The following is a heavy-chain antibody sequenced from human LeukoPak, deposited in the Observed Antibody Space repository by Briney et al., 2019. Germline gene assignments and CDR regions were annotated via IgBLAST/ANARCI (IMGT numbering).Heavy chain of an antibody. J-gene: IGHJ4*02. CDR2: IYYSGNT. CDR3: ARINWNYFDY. D-gene: IGHD1-1*01. Sequence: SETLSLTCTVSGGSINNYYWDWIRQPPGKGLEWIGYIYYSGNTNYNPSLKSRLTMSADRSRNQFSLNLNSVTAADTAVYYCARINWNYFDYWGQGILVTVSS. CDR1: GGSINNYY. V-gene: IGHV4-59*08.